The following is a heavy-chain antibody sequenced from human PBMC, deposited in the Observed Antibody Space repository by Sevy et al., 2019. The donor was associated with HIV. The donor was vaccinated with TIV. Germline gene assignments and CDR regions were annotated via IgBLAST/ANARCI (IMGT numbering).Heavy chain of an antibody. CDR3: ARGASGYYYFDY. J-gene: IGHJ4*02. D-gene: IGHD5-12*01. V-gene: IGHV4-4*07. Sequence: SETLSLTCTVSAGSISSSYWSWIRQPAGKGLEWIGRIYSSGNTNYNPSLKSRVTMSVDTSKNQFSLKLSSVTAVDTAVYHCARGASGYYYFDYWGQGTLVTVSS. CDR1: AGSISSSY. CDR2: IYSSGNT.